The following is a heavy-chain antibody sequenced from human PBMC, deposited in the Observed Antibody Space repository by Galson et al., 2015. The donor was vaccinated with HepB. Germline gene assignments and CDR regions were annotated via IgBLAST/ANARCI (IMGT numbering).Heavy chain of an antibody. CDR1: GDSFSNYW. Sequence: QSGAEVKKPGESLKISCKVSGDSFSNYWIGWVRQMPGKGLEWMGLIYLDDSDTRYSPSFQGQATISADKSISTAYLQWSSLRASDTATYYCAKEAGPWGQGTLATVSS. V-gene: IGHV5-51*01. CDR2: IYLDDSDT. J-gene: IGHJ5*02. CDR3: AKEAGP.